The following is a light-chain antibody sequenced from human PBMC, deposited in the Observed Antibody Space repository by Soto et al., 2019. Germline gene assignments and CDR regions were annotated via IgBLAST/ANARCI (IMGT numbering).Light chain of an antibody. CDR2: GAS. CDR1: QSVSSSY. J-gene: IGKJ2*01. Sequence: EIVLTQSPGTLSLSPGERATLSCRASQSVSSSYLAWYQQKPGQAPRLLFYGASSRATGIPDRFSGSGSGTDFTLTISRLEPEDFAVYHCQQYGRSPYTFGQGTKLEIK. CDR3: QQYGRSPYT. V-gene: IGKV3-20*01.